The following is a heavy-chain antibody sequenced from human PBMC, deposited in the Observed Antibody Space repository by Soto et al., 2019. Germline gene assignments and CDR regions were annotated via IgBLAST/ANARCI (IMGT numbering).Heavy chain of an antibody. Sequence: GGSLRLSCAASGFTFSYSWMSWVRQAPGKGLERVGRIRSKTDGGTTDYAAPLKGRFTISRDDSKNTLYLQMNSLKTEDTAVYYCTTGTWAPNDYWGQGTLVTVSS. D-gene: IGHD3-16*01. J-gene: IGHJ4*02. CDR2: IRSKTDGGTT. V-gene: IGHV3-15*01. CDR3: TTGTWAPNDY. CDR1: GFTFSYSW.